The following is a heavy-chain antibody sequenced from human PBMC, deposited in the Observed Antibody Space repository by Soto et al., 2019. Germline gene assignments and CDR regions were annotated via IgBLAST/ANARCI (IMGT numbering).Heavy chain of an antibody. J-gene: IGHJ4*02. CDR3: ARDRGRTGTFDY. CDR2: IYYSGST. V-gene: IGHV4-31*03. CDR1: GGSFSSGGYY. D-gene: IGHD7-27*01. Sequence: QVQLQESGPGLVKPSQTLSLTCTVSGGSFSSGGYYWSWFRQHPGKGLEWIGYIYYSGSTYYNPSLKSRVTISVDTSKNQFSLKLSSVTAADTAVYYCARDRGRTGTFDYWGQGTLVTVSS.